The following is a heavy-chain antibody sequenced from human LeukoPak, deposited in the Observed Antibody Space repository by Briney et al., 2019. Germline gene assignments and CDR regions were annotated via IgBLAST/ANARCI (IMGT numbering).Heavy chain of an antibody. CDR3: ARDQLPVVAAPKSRYYYYYMDV. CDR1: GYTFTSYY. D-gene: IGHD2-15*01. CDR2: INPSGGST. Sequence: ASVKVYCKASGYTFTSYYMPWVRQAPGQGLEWMGIINPSGGSTSYAQKFQGRVTMTRDTSTSTVYMELSSLRSEDTAVYYCARDQLPVVAAPKSRYYYYYMDVWGKGTTVTVSS. J-gene: IGHJ6*03. V-gene: IGHV1-46*01.